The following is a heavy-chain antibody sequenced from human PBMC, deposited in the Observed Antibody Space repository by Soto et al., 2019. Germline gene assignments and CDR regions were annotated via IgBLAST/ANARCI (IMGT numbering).Heavy chain of an antibody. CDR1: GGSFSGYY. CDR3: ARADIVVVVAASSWFDY. V-gene: IGHV4-34*01. D-gene: IGHD2-15*01. J-gene: IGHJ4*02. CDR2: INHSGST. Sequence: SETLSLTCAVYGGSFSGYYWSWIRQPPGKGLEWIGEINHSGSTNYNPSLKSRVTISVDTSKNQFSLKLSSVTAADTAVYYCARADIVVVVAASSWFDYWGQGTLVTVSS.